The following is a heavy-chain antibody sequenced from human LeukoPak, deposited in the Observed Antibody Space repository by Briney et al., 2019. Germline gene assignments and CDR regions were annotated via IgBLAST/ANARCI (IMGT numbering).Heavy chain of an antibody. CDR2: ISSSGSTI. J-gene: IGHJ4*02. Sequence: PGGSLRLSCAASGFTFSDYYMSWIRQAPGKGVEGVSYISSSGSTIYYADPVKGRFTISRDNAKNSLYLQMNSLRAEDTAVYYCAGNYDSSGYYYSLFDYWGQGTLVTVSS. CDR1: GFTFSDYY. V-gene: IGHV3-11*01. CDR3: AGNYDSSGYYYSLFDY. D-gene: IGHD3-22*01.